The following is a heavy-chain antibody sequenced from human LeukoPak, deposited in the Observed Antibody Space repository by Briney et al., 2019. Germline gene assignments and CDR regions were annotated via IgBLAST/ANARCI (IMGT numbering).Heavy chain of an antibody. Sequence: SETLSLTCTVSGYSISSGYYWGWIRQPPGKGLEWIVNIYHTGSTYYNPSLKSRVTISVDTSKNQFSLKLSSVTAADTAVYYCVRSSSSIFDYWGQGTLVTVSS. CDR1: GYSISSGYY. CDR3: VRSSSSIFDY. D-gene: IGHD6-6*01. J-gene: IGHJ4*02. V-gene: IGHV4-38-2*02. CDR2: IYHTGST.